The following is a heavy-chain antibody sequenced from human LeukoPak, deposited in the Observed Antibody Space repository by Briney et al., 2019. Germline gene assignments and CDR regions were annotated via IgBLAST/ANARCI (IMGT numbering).Heavy chain of an antibody. CDR1: GLTSSAYA. D-gene: IGHD6-19*01. CDR2: ISGSGAST. CDR3: AKGASSGWLLYWFDP. Sequence: GGSLRLSCAVSGLTSSAYAMTWVRQAPGKGLGWVSGISGSGASTYYAESVKGRFTISRDNSKNTLYLQMNSLRAEDTAVYYCAKGASSGWLLYWFDPWGQGTLVTVSS. J-gene: IGHJ5*02. V-gene: IGHV3-23*01.